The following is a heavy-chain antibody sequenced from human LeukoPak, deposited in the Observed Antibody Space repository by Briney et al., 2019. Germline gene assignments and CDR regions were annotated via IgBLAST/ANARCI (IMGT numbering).Heavy chain of an antibody. Sequence: ASVTVSRKPSGYTFTRYYMHWVRQAPGQGLEGVGWINPNSGGTNYAQKSQGRVTMKRETSISTAYMELSRPRSDDTGMYCCARTLGLLWFGECYMDVWGKGTTVTVSS. J-gene: IGHJ6*03. CDR3: ARTLGLLWFGECYMDV. V-gene: IGHV1-2*02. CDR1: GYTFTRYY. CDR2: INPNSGGT. D-gene: IGHD3-10*01.